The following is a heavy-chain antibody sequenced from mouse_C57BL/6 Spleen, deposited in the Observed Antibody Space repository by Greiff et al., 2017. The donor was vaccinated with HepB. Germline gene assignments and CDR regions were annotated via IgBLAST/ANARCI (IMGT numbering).Heavy chain of an antibody. Sequence: DVKLVESGGGLVKPGGSLKLSCAASGFTFSSYAMSWVRQTPEKRLEWVATISDGGSYTYYPDNVKGRFTISRDNAKNNLYLQMSHLKSEDTAMYYCARDGSAQPLDYWGQGTTLTVSS. J-gene: IGHJ2*01. CDR1: GFTFSSYA. CDR3: ARDGSAQPLDY. D-gene: IGHD3-2*02. CDR2: ISDGGSYT. V-gene: IGHV5-4*01.